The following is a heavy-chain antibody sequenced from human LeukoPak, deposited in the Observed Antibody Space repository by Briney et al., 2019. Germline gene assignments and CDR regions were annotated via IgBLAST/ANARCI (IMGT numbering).Heavy chain of an antibody. J-gene: IGHJ4*02. D-gene: IGHD3-22*01. CDR1: GFIFKSYW. CDR2: IKQDGSEE. V-gene: IGHV3-7*01. Sequence: GGSLRLSCAASGFIFKSYWMSWVRQAPGKGLEWVAGIKQDGSEENYVDSVRGRFTISRDNAKNSLYLQMNSLRAEDTAVYYCARTLNYCDSSGYLDYWGQGTLVTVSS. CDR3: ARTLNYCDSSGYLDY.